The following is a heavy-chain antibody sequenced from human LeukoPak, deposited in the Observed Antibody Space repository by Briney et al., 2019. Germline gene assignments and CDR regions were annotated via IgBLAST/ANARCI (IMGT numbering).Heavy chain of an antibody. CDR1: GGSISSSNW. Sequence: PSGTLSLTCAVSGGSISSSNWWSWVRQPPGKGLEWIGEICHSGSTNYNPSLKSRVTISVDKSKNQFSLKLSSVTAADTAVYYCARASYGSGTSGGSGMDVWGKGTTVTVSS. CDR2: ICHSGST. D-gene: IGHD3-10*01. V-gene: IGHV4-4*02. CDR3: ARASYGSGTSGGSGMDV. J-gene: IGHJ6*04.